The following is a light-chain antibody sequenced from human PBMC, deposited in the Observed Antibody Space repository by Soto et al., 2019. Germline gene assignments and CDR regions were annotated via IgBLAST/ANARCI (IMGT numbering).Light chain of an antibody. CDR3: QQYGSSPRT. V-gene: IGKV3-20*01. CDR1: QSVGSIY. Sequence: DIVLTQSPGTLSLSPGERATLSCRASQSVGSIYLAWYQQKPGQAPRLLIHGASNRASGIPDRFSGSGSGTDFTLTISRLEPEDFAVYFCQQYGSSPRTFGRGTKVDIK. J-gene: IGKJ1*01. CDR2: GAS.